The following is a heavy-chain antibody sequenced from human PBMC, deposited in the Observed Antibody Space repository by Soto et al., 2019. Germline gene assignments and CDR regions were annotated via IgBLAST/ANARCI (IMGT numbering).Heavy chain of an antibody. V-gene: IGHV1-69*04. CDR1: GGTFSSYP. CDR3: ARDDTYCTNGVCYTTYFDY. D-gene: IGHD2-8*01. J-gene: IGHJ4*02. CDR2: IIPILGIA. Sequence: QVQLVQSGAEVKKPGSSVKVSCKASGGTFSSYPISWVRQAPGQGLEWMGRIIPILGIANYAQKFQGRVTITADKSTSTAYMELSSLRSEDTAVYYCARDDTYCTNGVCYTTYFDYWGQGTLVTVSS.